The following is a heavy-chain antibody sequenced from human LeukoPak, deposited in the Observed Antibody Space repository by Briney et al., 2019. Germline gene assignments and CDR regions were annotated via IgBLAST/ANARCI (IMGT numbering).Heavy chain of an antibody. Sequence: SETLSLTCTVSGGSISSSYYYWGWIRQPPGKGLEWIGTIYYSGSTYQNPSLKSRVTISVDTSKNQFSLKLTSVTAADTAVYYCARVRIRILDYWGQGALVTVSS. CDR3: ARVRIRILDY. J-gene: IGHJ4*02. CDR2: IYYSGST. V-gene: IGHV4-39*07. D-gene: IGHD1-26*01. CDR1: GGSISSSYYY.